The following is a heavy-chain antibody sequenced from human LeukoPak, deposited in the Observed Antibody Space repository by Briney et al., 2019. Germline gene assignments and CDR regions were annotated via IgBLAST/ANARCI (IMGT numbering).Heavy chain of an antibody. CDR3: ARDYSRNSFDY. Sequence: GGSLRLSCSASGSTFSNYDMHWVRQAPGKGLEWVAVIWYDGINNYYADSVKGRFSISRDNSKNALYLQMNSLSAEDTAVYFCARDYSRNSFDYWGQGTLVTVSS. D-gene: IGHD6-13*01. J-gene: IGHJ4*02. V-gene: IGHV3-33*08. CDR1: GSTFSNYD. CDR2: IWYDGINN.